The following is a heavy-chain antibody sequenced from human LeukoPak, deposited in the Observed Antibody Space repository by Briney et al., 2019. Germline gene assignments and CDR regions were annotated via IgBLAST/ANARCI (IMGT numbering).Heavy chain of an antibody. CDR2: IYYSGST. Sequence: SETLSLTCTVSGGSISSYYWGWIRQPPGKGLEWIGYIYYSGSTNYNPSLKSRVTISVDTSKNQFSLKLSSVTAADTAVYYCARDWSYDFWRGAENYGMDVWGQGTTVTVSS. D-gene: IGHD3-3*01. CDR1: GGSISSYY. J-gene: IGHJ6*02. CDR3: ARDWSYDFWRGAENYGMDV. V-gene: IGHV4-59*01.